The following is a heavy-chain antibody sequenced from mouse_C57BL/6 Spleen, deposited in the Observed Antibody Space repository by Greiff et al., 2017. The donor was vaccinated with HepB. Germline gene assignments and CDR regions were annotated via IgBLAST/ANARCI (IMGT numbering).Heavy chain of an antibody. CDR1: GYTFTSYW. J-gene: IGHJ2*01. Sequence: LQQPGAELVKPGASVKLSCKASGYTFTSYWMQWVKQRPGQGLEWIGEIDPSDSYTNYNQKFKGKATLTVDTSSSTAYMQLSSLTSEDSAVYYCARSGVLRYYFDYWGQGTTLTVSS. V-gene: IGHV1-50*01. CDR2: IDPSDSYT. CDR3: ARSGVLRYYFDY. D-gene: IGHD1-1*01.